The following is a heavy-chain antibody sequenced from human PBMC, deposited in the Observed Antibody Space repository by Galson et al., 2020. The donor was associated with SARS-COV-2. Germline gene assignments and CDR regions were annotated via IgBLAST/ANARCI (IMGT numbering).Heavy chain of an antibody. Sequence: SVKVSCKASGGTFSSYAISWVRQAPGQGLEWMGGIIPIFGTANYAQKFQGRVTITADESTSTAYMELSSLRSEDTAVYYCASCSGGSCYYGHWYFDLWGRGTLVTVSS. CDR3: ASCSGGSCYYGHWYFDL. CDR2: IIPIFGTA. CDR1: GGTFSSYA. D-gene: IGHD2-15*01. V-gene: IGHV1-69*13. J-gene: IGHJ2*01.